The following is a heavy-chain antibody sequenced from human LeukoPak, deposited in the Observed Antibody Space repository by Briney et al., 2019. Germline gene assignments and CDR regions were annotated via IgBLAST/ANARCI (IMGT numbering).Heavy chain of an antibody. J-gene: IGHJ4*02. V-gene: IGHV6-1*01. CDR3: ARGPRSYYYDSSGYYVPYYFDY. CDR1: GDSVSSNSAA. CDR2: TYYRSKWSN. Sequence: SQTLSLTCAISGDSVSSNSAAWNWIRQSPSRVLEWLGRTYYRSKWSNDYAVSVKSRITINPDTSQNQFSLQLNSLTPEDTAVYYCARGPRSYYYDSSGYYVPYYFDYWGQGTLVTVSS. D-gene: IGHD3-22*01.